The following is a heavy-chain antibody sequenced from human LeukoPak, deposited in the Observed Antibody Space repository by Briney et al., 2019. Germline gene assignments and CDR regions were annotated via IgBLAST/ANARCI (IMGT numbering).Heavy chain of an antibody. CDR1: GGSISSYY. CDR3: ARHMDSSSSSAFDI. CDR2: IYTSGST. V-gene: IGHV4-4*09. J-gene: IGHJ3*02. D-gene: IGHD6-6*01. Sequence: NPSETLSLTCTVSGGSISSYYWSWIRQPPGKGLEWIGYIYTSGSTNYNPSLKSRVTISVDTSKNQFSLKLSSVTAADTAVYYCARHMDSSSSSAFDIWGQGTMVTVSS.